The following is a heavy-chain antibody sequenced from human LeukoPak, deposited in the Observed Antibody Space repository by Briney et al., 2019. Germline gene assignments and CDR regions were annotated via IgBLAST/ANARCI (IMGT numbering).Heavy chain of an antibody. CDR1: GASISSSSHY. Sequence: SETLSLTCTVSGASISSSSHYWGWIRQPPGKGLEWIANIYYSGHTSYNPSLKSRVSISVDTSKNKFSPKLTSVSAADTAVYYCAAPSGGTFYAPFAFWGQGTMFSVSP. J-gene: IGHJ4*02. CDR2: IYYSGHT. V-gene: IGHV4-39*01. D-gene: IGHD1-26*01. CDR3: AAPSGGTFYAPFAF.